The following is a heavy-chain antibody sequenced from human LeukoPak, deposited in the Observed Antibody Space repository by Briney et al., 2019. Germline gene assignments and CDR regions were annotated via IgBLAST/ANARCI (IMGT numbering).Heavy chain of an antibody. J-gene: IGHJ5*02. CDR3: ASSYYYLGVWFDP. CDR1: GGTFSSYA. Sequence: SVKVSCKASGGTFSSYAISWVRQAPGQGLEWMGRIIPIFGTANYAQKFQGRVTTTTDESTSTAYMELSSLRSEDTAVYYCASSYYYLGVWFDPWGQGNLVTVSS. V-gene: IGHV1-69*05. CDR2: IIPIFGTA. D-gene: IGHD3-22*01.